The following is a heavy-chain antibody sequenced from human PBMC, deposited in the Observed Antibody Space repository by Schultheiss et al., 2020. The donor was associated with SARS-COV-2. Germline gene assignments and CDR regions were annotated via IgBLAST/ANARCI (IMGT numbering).Heavy chain of an antibody. Sequence: GGSLRLSCAASGFTFSSYAMSWVRQAPGKGLEWVSAISGSGGSTYYADSVKGRFTISRDNSKNTLYLQMNSLRAEDTAVYYCAREGYYDSSVLNPRGAFDIWGQGTMVTVSS. V-gene: IGHV3-23*01. CDR3: AREGYYDSSVLNPRGAFDI. J-gene: IGHJ3*02. CDR1: GFTFSSYA. D-gene: IGHD3-22*01. CDR2: ISGSGGST.